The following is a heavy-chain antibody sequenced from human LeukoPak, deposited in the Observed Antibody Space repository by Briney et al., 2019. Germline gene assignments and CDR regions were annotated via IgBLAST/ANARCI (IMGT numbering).Heavy chain of an antibody. Sequence: PSETLSLTCTVSGGSISSYYWSWIRQPPGKGLEWIGYIYYSGSTNYNPSLKSRVTISVDTSKNHFSLKLSSVTAADTAVYYCARSSIYYDSSGYRIWGQGTLVTVS. CDR2: IYYSGST. J-gene: IGHJ4*02. CDR3: ARSSIYYDSSGYRI. CDR1: GGSISSYY. V-gene: IGHV4-59*12. D-gene: IGHD3-22*01.